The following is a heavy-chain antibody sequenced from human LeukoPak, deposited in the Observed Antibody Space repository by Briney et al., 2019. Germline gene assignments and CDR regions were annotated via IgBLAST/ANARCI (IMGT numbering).Heavy chain of an antibody. D-gene: IGHD3-16*01. CDR3: ARDPGAGGFFDY. CDR1: GFTVSSNY. J-gene: IGHJ4*02. V-gene: IGHV3-53*01. CDR2: IYSGGST. Sequence: GGSLSLSCAASGFTVSSNYMSWGRQAPGKGLEWVSVIYSGGSTYYADSVKGRSTISRDNSKNTLYLQMNSLRAEDTAVYYCARDPGAGGFFDYWGQGTLVTVSS.